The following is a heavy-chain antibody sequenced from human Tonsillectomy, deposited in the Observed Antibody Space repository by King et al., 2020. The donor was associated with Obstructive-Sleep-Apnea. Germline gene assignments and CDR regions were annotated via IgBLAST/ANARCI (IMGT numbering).Heavy chain of an antibody. V-gene: IGHV3-66*01. CDR2: MYSEGST. CDR1: GFTVRSNY. J-gene: IGHJ4*02. CDR3: ARRVDLYSYTPIDS. Sequence: VQLVESGGGLGQPGGALRLSCAASGFTVRSNYISLVLQAPGKWLDWYSCMYSEGSTFYADSVKGRLTISRDNSKNTVYLQMNSLRAEDTAVYYCARRVDLYSYTPIDSWGQGTLVTVSA. D-gene: IGHD1-1*01.